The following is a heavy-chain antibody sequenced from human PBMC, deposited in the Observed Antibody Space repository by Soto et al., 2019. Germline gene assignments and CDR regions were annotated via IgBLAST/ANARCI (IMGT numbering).Heavy chain of an antibody. CDR3: AKGFQGYCSSTSCSFYGMDV. CDR2: ISWDGGST. CDR1: GFTFDDYT. D-gene: IGHD2-2*01. Sequence: GGSLRLSCAASGFTFDDYTMHWVRQAPGKGLEWVSLISWDGGSTYYADSVKGRFTISRDNSKNSLYLQMNSLRTEDTALYYCAKGFQGYCSSTSCSFYGMDVWGQGTTVTVSS. J-gene: IGHJ6*02. V-gene: IGHV3-43*01.